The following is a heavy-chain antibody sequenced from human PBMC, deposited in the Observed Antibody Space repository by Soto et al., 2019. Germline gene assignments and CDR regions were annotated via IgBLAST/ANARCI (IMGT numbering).Heavy chain of an antibody. Sequence: EVQLLESGGGWVQPGGSLRLSCVASGFSFRTHGMNWVRQVPGKGLEWVSGISDSGDKTYYADSVKGRFTISRDNSKNTRYLQMKTLRAADTAIYNCAKDRRIVIPTALEFYFDYWGQGALVTVSS. CDR3: AKDRRIVIPTALEFYFDY. CDR1: GFSFRTHG. D-gene: IGHD2-2*01. CDR2: ISDSGDKT. V-gene: IGHV3-23*01. J-gene: IGHJ4*02.